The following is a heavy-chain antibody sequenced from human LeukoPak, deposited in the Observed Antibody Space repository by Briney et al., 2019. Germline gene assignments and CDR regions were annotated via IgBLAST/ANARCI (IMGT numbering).Heavy chain of an antibody. CDR3: AKADRGVIISGFDH. CDR1: GFTFSSYS. Sequence: GGSLRLSCAASGFTFSSYSMNWVRQAPGKGLEWVSGISWNSGSIGYADSVKGRFTISRDNAKNSLYLQMNSLRAEDMALYYCAKADRGVIISGFDHWGQGTLVTVSS. J-gene: IGHJ4*02. V-gene: IGHV3-9*03. D-gene: IGHD3-10*01. CDR2: ISWNSGSI.